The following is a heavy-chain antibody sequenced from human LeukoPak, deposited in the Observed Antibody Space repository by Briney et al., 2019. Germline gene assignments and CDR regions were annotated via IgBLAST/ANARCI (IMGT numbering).Heavy chain of an antibody. J-gene: IGHJ6*03. Sequence: SETLSLTCTVSGGSISSSSYYWGWIRQPPGKGLEWIGSIYYTGNTYYNPPLKSRVTISVDTSKNQFSLKLSSVTAADTAVYYCARGLGYYYYMDVWGKGTTVTVSS. CDR2: IYYTGNT. V-gene: IGHV4-39*07. CDR1: GGSISSSSYY. D-gene: IGHD3/OR15-3a*01. CDR3: ARGLGYYYYMDV.